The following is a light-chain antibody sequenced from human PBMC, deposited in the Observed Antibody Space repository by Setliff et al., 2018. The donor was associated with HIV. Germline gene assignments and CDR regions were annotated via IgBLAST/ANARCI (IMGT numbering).Light chain of an antibody. V-gene: IGLV2-14*03. CDR2: NVD. CDR3: SSYSINNLYV. Sequence: QSALTQPASVSGSPGQSITISCTGTSSDIGSSKFVSWYQQHPGKAPKVMIYNVDKRRSGVSNRFSGSKSGNTASLTISGLQIEDEADYFCSSYSINNLYVFASGTKV. CDR1: SSDIGSSKF. J-gene: IGLJ1*01.